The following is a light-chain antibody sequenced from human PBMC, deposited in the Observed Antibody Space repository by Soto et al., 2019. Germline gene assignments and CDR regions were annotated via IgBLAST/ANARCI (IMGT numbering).Light chain of an antibody. Sequence: DIQMTQSPSTLSASVGDRVTITCRASQSISTWLAWYQQKPGKAPKLLIYDASSLESGVPSRFSGSESGTEFTLTISSLQPDDFATYYCQQYYTYSWTFGQGTKVDIK. J-gene: IGKJ1*01. CDR2: DAS. CDR1: QSISTW. CDR3: QQYYTYSWT. V-gene: IGKV1-5*01.